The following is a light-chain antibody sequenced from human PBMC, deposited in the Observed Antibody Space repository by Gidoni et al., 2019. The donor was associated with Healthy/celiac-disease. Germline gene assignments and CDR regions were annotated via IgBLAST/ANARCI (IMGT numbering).Light chain of an antibody. Sequence: DIQMTQSPSTLSASVGDRVTITCRASQSISSWLAWYQQKPGKAPKLLIYKASSLESGVPSRFSGSGSGKEFTLTISSLQPDDFATYYCQQYNSPTWPFGQGTKVEIK. CDR1: QSISSW. CDR2: KAS. V-gene: IGKV1-5*03. J-gene: IGKJ1*01. CDR3: QQYNSPTWP.